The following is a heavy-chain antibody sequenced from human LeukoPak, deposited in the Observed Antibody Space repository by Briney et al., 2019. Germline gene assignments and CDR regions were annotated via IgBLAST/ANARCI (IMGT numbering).Heavy chain of an antibody. Sequence: ASVKVSCKASGYTFTGYYMHWVRQAPGQGLEWMGWINPNSGGTNYAQKFQGRVTMTRDTSISTAYMELSRLRSDDTAVYYCARDLVVGDYGDGYWGQGTLVTVSS. V-gene: IGHV1-2*02. CDR1: GYTFTGYY. CDR3: ARDLVVGDYGDGY. D-gene: IGHD4-17*01. J-gene: IGHJ4*02. CDR2: INPNSGGT.